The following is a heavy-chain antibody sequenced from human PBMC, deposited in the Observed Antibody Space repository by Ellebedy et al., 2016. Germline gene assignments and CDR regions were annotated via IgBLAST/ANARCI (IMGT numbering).Heavy chain of an antibody. CDR1: GYSFSHYW. Sequence: GGSLRLSXKGIGYSFSHYWIAWVRHVPGRSLEWMGIIYPGDSDTRYSPSFQGQVTISADKSINTAYLQWRSLKASDSAMYYCARPYSSGYYYYDYWGQGTLVTVSS. J-gene: IGHJ4*02. CDR2: IYPGDSDT. D-gene: IGHD3-22*01. V-gene: IGHV5-51*01. CDR3: ARPYSSGYYYYDY.